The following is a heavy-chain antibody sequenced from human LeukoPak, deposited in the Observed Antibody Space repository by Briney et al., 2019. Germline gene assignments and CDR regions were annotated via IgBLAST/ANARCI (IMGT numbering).Heavy chain of an antibody. CDR3: ARDRYGDYVMDV. V-gene: IGHV1-46*01. D-gene: IGHD4-17*01. J-gene: IGHJ6*04. CDR1: GYTFTSYY. Sequence: ASVKVSCKASGYTFTSYYMHWVRQAPGQGLEWMGIINPSGGSTSYAQKFQGRVTMTRDMSTSTVYMELSSLRSEDTAVYYCARDRYGDYVMDVWGKGTTVTVSS. CDR2: INPSGGST.